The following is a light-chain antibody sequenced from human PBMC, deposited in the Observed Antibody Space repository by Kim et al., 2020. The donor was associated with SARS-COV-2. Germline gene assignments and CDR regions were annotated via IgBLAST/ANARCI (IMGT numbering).Light chain of an antibody. V-gene: IGLV1-51*01. CDR3: GAWDTSLTTWV. CDR1: SSNTGKNY. CDR2: GNN. J-gene: IGLJ3*02. Sequence: QSVLTQPPSVSAAPGQKVTISCSGSSSNTGKNYVSWYQQLPGTAPKLLIYGNNERPSGIPDRFSGSKSGTSATLGIAGLQTGDEADYYCGAWDTSLTTWVFGGGTQLTVL.